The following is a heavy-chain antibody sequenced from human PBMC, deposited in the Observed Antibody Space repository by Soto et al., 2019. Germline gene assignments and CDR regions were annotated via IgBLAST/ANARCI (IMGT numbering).Heavy chain of an antibody. Sequence: GGSLRLSCAASGFTFSSYAMHWVRQAPGKGLEWVAVISYDGSNKYYADSVKGRFTISRDNSKNTLYLQMNSLRAEDTAVYYCARSKGFGELLPYYFDYWGQGTLVTVSS. CDR1: GFTFSSYA. V-gene: IGHV3-30-3*01. CDR2: ISYDGSNK. D-gene: IGHD3-10*01. J-gene: IGHJ4*02. CDR3: ARSKGFGELLPYYFDY.